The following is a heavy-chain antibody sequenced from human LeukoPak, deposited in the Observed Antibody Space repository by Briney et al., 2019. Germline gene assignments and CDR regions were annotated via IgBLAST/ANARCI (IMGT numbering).Heavy chain of an antibody. V-gene: IGHV3-21*01. Sequence: PGASLRLSSAASGFTFSSYSMNWVRQAPGKGLEWGSSISSSSSYIYYADSVKGRFTISRDNAKNSLYLQMNSLRAEDTAVYYCARARDSSGLDYWGQGTLVTVSS. CDR2: ISSSSSYI. CDR3: ARARDSSGLDY. D-gene: IGHD3-22*01. J-gene: IGHJ4*02. CDR1: GFTFSSYS.